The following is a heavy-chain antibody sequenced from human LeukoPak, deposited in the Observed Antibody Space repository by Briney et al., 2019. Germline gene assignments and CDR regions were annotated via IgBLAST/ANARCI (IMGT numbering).Heavy chain of an antibody. CDR1: GYSFNDYY. CDR2: INPNSGGT. CDR3: ARDREYCGGDCYPYYFHS. D-gene: IGHD2-21*02. Sequence: ASVKVSCKASGYSFNDYYMHWVRQAPGQGLEWIGWINPNSGGTNYAQKFQGRVTMTSDTSINTVSMDLSGLRSGDTALYYCARDREYCGGDCYPYYFHSWGQGTLVTVS. J-gene: IGHJ4*02. V-gene: IGHV1-2*02.